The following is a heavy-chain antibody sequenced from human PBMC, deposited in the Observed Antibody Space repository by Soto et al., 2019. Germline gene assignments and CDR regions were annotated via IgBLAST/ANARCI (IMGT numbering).Heavy chain of an antibody. CDR2: INHSGST. D-gene: IGHD3-3*01. J-gene: IGHJ6*02. CDR3: AKGKRVGTYDFWSGRYYGMDV. CDR1: GGSFSGYY. V-gene: IGHV4-34*01. Sequence: PSETLSLTCDVFGGSFSGYYWSWIRQPPGKWLEWIGEINHSGSTNYNPSLKSRVTISVDTSKNQFSLKLSSVTAADTAVYYCAKGKRVGTYDFWSGRYYGMDVWGQGTTVT.